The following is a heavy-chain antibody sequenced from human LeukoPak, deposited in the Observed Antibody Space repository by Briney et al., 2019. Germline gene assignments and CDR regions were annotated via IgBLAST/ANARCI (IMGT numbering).Heavy chain of an antibody. CDR3: ARLAPYCTSASCYANY. Sequence: GESLKISCKGSGYSFTSYWIAWVRQMPGKGLDWMGIIYPGDSDTRCSPSFQGQVTISADKSISTAYLQWSSLKASDTAMYYCARLAPYCTSASCYANYWGQGTLVTVSS. CDR1: GYSFTSYW. D-gene: IGHD2-2*01. V-gene: IGHV5-51*01. CDR2: IYPGDSDT. J-gene: IGHJ4*02.